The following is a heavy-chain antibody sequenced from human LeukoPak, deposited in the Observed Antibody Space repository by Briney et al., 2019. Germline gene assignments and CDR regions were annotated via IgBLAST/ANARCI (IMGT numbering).Heavy chain of an antibody. V-gene: IGHV3-33*01. D-gene: IGHD2-2*01. Sequence: HPGGSLRLSCAASGFTFSGYGMHWVRQAPGKGLEWVAVIWSEGSNKYYADSVKGRFTSSRDNSKNTLYLEMNSLRAEDTAVYYCARKSIVVVPADTGTFDYWGQGTLVTVSS. CDR3: ARKSIVVVPADTGTFDY. CDR2: IWSEGSNK. CDR1: GFTFSGYG. J-gene: IGHJ4*02.